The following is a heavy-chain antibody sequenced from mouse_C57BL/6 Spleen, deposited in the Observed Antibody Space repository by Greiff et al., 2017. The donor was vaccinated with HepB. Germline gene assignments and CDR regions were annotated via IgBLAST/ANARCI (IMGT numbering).Heavy chain of an antibody. CDR2: IYPRDGST. D-gene: IGHD1-1*01. V-gene: IGHV1-85*01. CDR3: AREGDYYGTPFAY. Sequence: VKLMESGPELVKPGASVKLSCKASGYTFTSYDINGVKQRPGQGLEWIGWIYPRDGSTKYNEKFKGKATLTVDTSSSTAYMELHSLTSEDSAVYFCAREGDYYGTPFAYWGQGTLVTVSA. CDR1: GYTFTSYD. J-gene: IGHJ3*01.